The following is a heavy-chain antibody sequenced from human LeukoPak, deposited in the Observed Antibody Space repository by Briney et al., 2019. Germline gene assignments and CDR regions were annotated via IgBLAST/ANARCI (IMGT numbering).Heavy chain of an antibody. Sequence: GESLKISCKGSTYSFSSYWIGWVRQMPGKGLEWMGIIYPGDSDTRYSPSFQGQVTISADKSINTAYLQWTSLKASDTAMYYCARQSSSWPYYFDYWGQGTLVTVSS. J-gene: IGHJ4*02. CDR2: IYPGDSDT. CDR3: ARQSSSWPYYFDY. V-gene: IGHV5-51*01. CDR1: TYSFSSYW. D-gene: IGHD6-13*01.